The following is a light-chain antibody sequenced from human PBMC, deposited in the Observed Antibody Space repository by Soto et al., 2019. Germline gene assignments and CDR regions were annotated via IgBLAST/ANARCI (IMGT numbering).Light chain of an antibody. CDR1: QGVGIN. J-gene: IGKJ1*01. V-gene: IGKV3-15*01. Sequence: EIVMTQSPATLSVSPGEGVTLSCRASQGVGINLAWYQQKLGQPPRLRMFGASTRATGIPARFSGSGSGTEFTLTISSLQSEDFAVYYCQHYKDWPRTFGLGTKVEIK. CDR3: QHYKDWPRT. CDR2: GAS.